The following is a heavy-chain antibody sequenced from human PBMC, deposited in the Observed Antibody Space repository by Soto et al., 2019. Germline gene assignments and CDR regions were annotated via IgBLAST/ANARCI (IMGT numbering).Heavy chain of an antibody. CDR1: GYSFTSYW. V-gene: IGHV5-51*01. CDR2: IYPGDSDT. Sequence: GESLKISCKGSGYSFTSYWIGWVRQMPGKGLEWMGIIYPGDSDTRYSPSFQGQVTISADKSMSTSYLQWRSLKASDSAMYYWARTAITMVRGVIVKSGLGVGAFDMWGQGALVTVSS. J-gene: IGHJ3*02. CDR3: ARTAITMVRGVIVKSGLGVGAFDM. D-gene: IGHD3-10*01.